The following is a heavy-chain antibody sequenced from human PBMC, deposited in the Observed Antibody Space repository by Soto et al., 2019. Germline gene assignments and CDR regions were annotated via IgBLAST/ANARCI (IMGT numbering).Heavy chain of an antibody. CDR2: ISYDGSNK. CDR1: GFTFSSYG. Sequence: QVQLVESGGGVVQPGRSLRLSCAASGFTFSSYGMHWVRQAPGKGLEWVAVISYDGSNKYYADSVKGRFTISRDNSKNTLYPQMNSLRAEDTAVYYCASRPAWGQGTLVTVSS. CDR3: ASRPA. J-gene: IGHJ4*02. V-gene: IGHV3-30*03.